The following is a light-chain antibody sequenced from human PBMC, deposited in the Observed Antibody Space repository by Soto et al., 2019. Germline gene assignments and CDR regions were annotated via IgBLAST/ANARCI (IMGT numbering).Light chain of an antibody. CDR3: SSYAGSNNLKV. J-gene: IGLJ1*01. CDR2: DVS. V-gene: IGLV2-14*03. CDR1: SSDVGHYNY. Sequence: QSALTQPASVSGSPGQSITISCTGASSDVGHYNYVSWYQQHPGKAPKLLIYDVSNRPSGVSNRFSGSKSGNTASLTISGLQPEDESDYYCSSYAGSNNLKVFGTGTKLTVL.